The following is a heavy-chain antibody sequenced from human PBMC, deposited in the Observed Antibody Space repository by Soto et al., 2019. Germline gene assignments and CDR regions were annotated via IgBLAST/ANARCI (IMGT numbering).Heavy chain of an antibody. V-gene: IGHV3-7*04. D-gene: IGHD3-16*02. J-gene: IGHJ4*02. CDR1: GFTFTSYW. Sequence: EVQLVESGGGLVQPGGSLRLSCAASGFTFTSYWMTWVRQAPGKGLEWVANIKQDGGEKYYVVSVKGRFPISRDNAENSLYLQLYSLRAEDAAVYYCARGAFPTWGTYPLDYWGQGTLVTVSS. CDR3: ARGAFPTWGTYPLDY. CDR2: IKQDGGEK.